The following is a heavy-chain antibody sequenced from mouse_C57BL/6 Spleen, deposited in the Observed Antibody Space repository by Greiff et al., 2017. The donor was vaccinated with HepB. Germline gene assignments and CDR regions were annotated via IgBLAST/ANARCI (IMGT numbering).Heavy chain of an antibody. D-gene: IGHD1-1*01. Sequence: VKLMESGPELVKPGASVKISCKASGYAFSSSWMNWVKQRPGKGLEWIGRIYPGDGDTNYNGKFKGKATLTADKSSSTAYMQLSSLTSEDSAVYFCARNPTYYYGSSLFDYWGQGTTLTVSS. V-gene: IGHV1-82*01. CDR1: GYAFSSSW. CDR2: IYPGDGDT. CDR3: ARNPTYYYGSSLFDY. J-gene: IGHJ2*01.